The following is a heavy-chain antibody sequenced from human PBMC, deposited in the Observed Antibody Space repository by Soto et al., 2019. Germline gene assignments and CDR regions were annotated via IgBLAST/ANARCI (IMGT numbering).Heavy chain of an antibody. CDR2: IIPILGIA. J-gene: IGHJ6*02. CDR3: ARGEGCSSTSCYSDYYYYGMDV. CDR1: GGTFSSYT. Sequence: QVQLVQSGAEVKKPGSSVKVSCKASGGTFSSYTISWVRQAPGQGLEWMGRIIPILGIANYAQKFQGRVTITADKSTSTAYMELGSLRSEDTAVYYCARGEGCSSTSCYSDYYYYGMDVWGQGTTVTVSS. V-gene: IGHV1-69*02. D-gene: IGHD2-2*01.